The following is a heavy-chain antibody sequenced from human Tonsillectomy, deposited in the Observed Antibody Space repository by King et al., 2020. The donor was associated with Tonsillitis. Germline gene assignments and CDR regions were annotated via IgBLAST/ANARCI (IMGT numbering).Heavy chain of an antibody. CDR2: IYYSGST. D-gene: IGHD5-12*01. CDR1: GGSISSYY. J-gene: IGHJ1*01. V-gene: IGHV4-59*01. Sequence: QLQESGPGLVKPSETLSLTCTVSGGSISSYYWSWLRQPPGKGLEWIGYIYYSGSTNYNPSLKSRGTISVDTSENQFSLKLRSVTAADTAVYYCARLNIGYFQHWGQGTLVTVSS. CDR3: ARLNIGYFQH.